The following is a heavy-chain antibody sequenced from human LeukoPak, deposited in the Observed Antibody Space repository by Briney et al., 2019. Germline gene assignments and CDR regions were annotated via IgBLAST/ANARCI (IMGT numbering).Heavy chain of an antibody. CDR1: GFTFSRYS. CDR2: ISPSSSTI. CDR3: ARDNWFDC. J-gene: IGHJ5*01. Sequence: GGSLRLSCAASGFTFSRYSTTWVRLAPGKGLEWVSYISPSSSTIYYADSVKGRFTISRDNAKNSLYLQMNSLRDEDAAVYYCARDNWFDCWGQGTLVTVSS. V-gene: IGHV3-48*02.